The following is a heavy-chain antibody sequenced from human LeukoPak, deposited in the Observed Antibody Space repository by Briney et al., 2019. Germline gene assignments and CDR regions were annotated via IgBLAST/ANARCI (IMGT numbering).Heavy chain of an antibody. CDR3: ARDYYDSSGYYYVPT. D-gene: IGHD3-22*01. J-gene: IGHJ5*02. Sequence: GGSLRLSCAASGFTVSSNYMSWVRQAPGKGLEWVSVVYSGGSTYYADSVKGRFTISRDNSKNTLCLQMNSLRAEDAAVYYCARDYYDSSGYYYVPTWGQGTLVTVPS. CDR1: GFTVSSNY. CDR2: VYSGGST. V-gene: IGHV3-66*02.